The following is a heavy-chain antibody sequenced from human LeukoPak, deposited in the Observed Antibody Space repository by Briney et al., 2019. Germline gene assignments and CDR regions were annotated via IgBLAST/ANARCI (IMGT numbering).Heavy chain of an antibody. V-gene: IGHV3-7*01. CDR3: ARDSSSWYFDY. Sequence: GGSLRLSCAASGFTFSSYWMGWVRQARGKGLEWVANIKQDGSEKYYVDSVKGRFTISRDNAKNSLYLQMNSLRAEDTAVYYCARDSSSWYFDYWGQGTLVTVSS. D-gene: IGHD6-13*01. CDR2: IKQDGSEK. CDR1: GFTFSSYW. J-gene: IGHJ4*02.